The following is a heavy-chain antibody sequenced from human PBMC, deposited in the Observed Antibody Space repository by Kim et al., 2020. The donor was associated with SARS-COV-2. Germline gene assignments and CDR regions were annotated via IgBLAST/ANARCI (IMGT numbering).Heavy chain of an antibody. J-gene: IGHJ6*02. D-gene: IGHD2-2*02. CDR3: AGYCSSTSCYMGEDYYYYGMDV. CDR1: GFTFSSYA. CDR2: ISGSGGST. V-gene: IGHV3-23*01. Sequence: GGSLRLSCAASGFTFSSYAMSWVRQAPGKGLEWVSAISGSGGSTYYADSVKGRFTISRDNSKNTLYLQMNSLRAEDTAVYYCAGYCSSTSCYMGEDYYYYGMDVWGQGTTVTVSS.